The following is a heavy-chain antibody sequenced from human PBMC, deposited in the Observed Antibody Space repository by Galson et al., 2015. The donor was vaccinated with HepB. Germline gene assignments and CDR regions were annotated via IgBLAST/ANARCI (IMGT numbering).Heavy chain of an antibody. CDR3: ARDLSPLWFAESPLYNWFDP. CDR2: INPSGGST. J-gene: IGHJ5*02. V-gene: IGHV1-46*04. CDR1: GYTFTSYY. D-gene: IGHD3-10*01. Sequence: SVKVSCKASGYTFTSYYMHWVRQAPGQGLEWMGIINPSGGSTSYAQKLRGRVTMTRDTSTSTVYMELGSLRSEDTAVYYCARDLSPLWFAESPLYNWFDPWGQGTLVTVSS.